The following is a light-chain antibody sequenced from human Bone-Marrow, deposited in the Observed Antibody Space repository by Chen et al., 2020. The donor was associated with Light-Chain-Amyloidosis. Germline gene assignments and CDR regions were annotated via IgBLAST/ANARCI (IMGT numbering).Light chain of an antibody. CDR2: RDT. CDR1: ALPTKY. V-gene: IGLV3-25*03. Sequence: SYELTQPPPVSVSPGHTARSTCSGDALPTKYAYWYQQKPGQAPVLVIHRDTERPSGISERFSGSSSGTTATLTISGVQAEDEADYHCQSADSSGTYEVIFGGGTKLTVL. J-gene: IGLJ2*01. CDR3: QSADSSGTYEVI.